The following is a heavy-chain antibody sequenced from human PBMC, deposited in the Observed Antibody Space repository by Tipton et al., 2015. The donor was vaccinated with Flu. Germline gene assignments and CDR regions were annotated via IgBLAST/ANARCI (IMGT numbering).Heavy chain of an antibody. V-gene: IGHV4-61*02. D-gene: IGHD3-22*01. CDR1: GASINSGAYY. CDR2: FHISGNT. J-gene: IGHJ5*02. Sequence: TLSLTCTVSGASINSGAYYWNWIRQPAGKGLEWIGRFHISGNTDYNPSLGRRATISADTSSNQFALTLTSVTGADTAGYYCTRAPGSSGYYPWGQGTLVTVSS. CDR3: TRAPGSSGYYP.